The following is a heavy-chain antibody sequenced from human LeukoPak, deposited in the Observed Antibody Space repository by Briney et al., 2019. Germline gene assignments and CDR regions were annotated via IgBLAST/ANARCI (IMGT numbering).Heavy chain of an antibody. CDR1: GGSISSYY. CDR2: IYYSGTT. Sequence: PSETLSLTCTVSGGSISSYYWNWIRQPPGKGLEWIGYIYYSGTTNYNPSLKSRVRMSVDTSKNQFSLKLSSVTAADTAVYYCARHKDYYYSYMDVWGKGTTVTVSS. V-gene: IGHV4-59*01. CDR3: ARHKDYYYSYMDV. J-gene: IGHJ6*03.